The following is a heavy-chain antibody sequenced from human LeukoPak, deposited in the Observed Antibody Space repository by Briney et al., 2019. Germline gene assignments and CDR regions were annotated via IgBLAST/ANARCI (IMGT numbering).Heavy chain of an antibody. J-gene: IGHJ6*02. CDR2: IYYSGST. V-gene: IGHV4-39*07. Sequence: SETLSLTCTVSGGSISSSSYYWGWIRQPPGKGLEWIGSIYYSGSTYYNPSLKSRVTISVDTSKNQFSLKLSSVTAADTAVYYCARVGKAFGHVWGQGTTVTVSS. CDR1: GGSISSSSYY. CDR3: ARVGKAFGHV. D-gene: IGHD3-10*01.